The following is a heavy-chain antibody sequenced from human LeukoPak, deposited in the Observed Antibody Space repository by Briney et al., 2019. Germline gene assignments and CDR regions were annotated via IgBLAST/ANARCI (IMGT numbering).Heavy chain of an antibody. Sequence: PGGSLRLSCAASGFTFSTYGMSWVRQAAGKGLEWVSGISSSGGNTFYADSVRGRFTISRDNSKNTMYLQMNSLRAEDTAIYYCARFGSNAFDIWGQGTVVTVAS. CDR1: GFTFSTYG. CDR2: ISSSGGNT. J-gene: IGHJ3*02. V-gene: IGHV3-23*01. D-gene: IGHD3-3*01. CDR3: ARFGSNAFDI.